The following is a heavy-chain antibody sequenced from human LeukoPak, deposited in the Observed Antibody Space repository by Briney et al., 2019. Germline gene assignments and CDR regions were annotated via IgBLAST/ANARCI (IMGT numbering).Heavy chain of an antibody. V-gene: IGHV3-33*01. J-gene: IGHJ4*02. Sequence: GGSLSLSRGSSGFTFPSYGMHWIRQTPAKGLEWVVVIWSDGSRQYYLDSVKGRFTISRDNSKNTVWLQMERLRVEDTAVYYCVRSSTDSSPWNSYFDYWGQGTLVSVSS. CDR1: GFTFPSYG. CDR3: VRSSTDSSPWNSYFDY. D-gene: IGHD1-7*01. CDR2: IWSDGSRQ.